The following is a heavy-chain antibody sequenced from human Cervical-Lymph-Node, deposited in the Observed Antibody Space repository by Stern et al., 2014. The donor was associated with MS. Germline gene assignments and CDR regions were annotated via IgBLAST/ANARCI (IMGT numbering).Heavy chain of an antibody. CDR3: ARSPATPSGYDRFDY. V-gene: IGHV5-51*03. J-gene: IGHJ4*02. CDR2: IFPRDSNT. CDR1: GYLFDDYW. D-gene: IGHD5-12*01. Sequence: EVQLVESGAEVKKPGESLKISCEASGYLFDDYWIGWVRQMSGRGLELVAIIFPRDSNTRYSPSVQGQVTISADKSIGTASLQWTSLKPPDTAMYYCARSPATPSGYDRFDYWGQGALVTVSS.